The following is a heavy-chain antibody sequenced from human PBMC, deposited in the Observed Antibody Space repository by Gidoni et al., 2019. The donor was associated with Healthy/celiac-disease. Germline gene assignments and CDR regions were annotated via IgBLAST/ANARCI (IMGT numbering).Heavy chain of an antibody. D-gene: IGHD4-4*01. Sequence: GRFTISRDNAKNSLYLQMNSLRAEDTAVYYCARKNTVKGARKGNYYYYYYMDVWGKGTTVTVSS. V-gene: IGHV3-48*01. J-gene: IGHJ6*03. CDR3: ARKNTVKGARKGNYYYYYYMDV.